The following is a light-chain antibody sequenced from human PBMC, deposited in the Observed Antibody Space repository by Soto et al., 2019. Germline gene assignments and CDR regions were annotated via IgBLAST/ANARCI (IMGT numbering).Light chain of an antibody. V-gene: IGLV1-40*01. CDR3: QSYDSSLSASV. CDR1: SSNIGAGYD. Sequence: QSVLTQPPSVSGAPGQRVTISCTGSSSNIGAGYDVHWYQQVTGTAPKLLIYVNNNRPSGVPDRFSGSKSGTSASLVITGRQAEDEADYYCQSYDSSLSASVFGGGTKVTVL. CDR2: VNN. J-gene: IGLJ3*02.